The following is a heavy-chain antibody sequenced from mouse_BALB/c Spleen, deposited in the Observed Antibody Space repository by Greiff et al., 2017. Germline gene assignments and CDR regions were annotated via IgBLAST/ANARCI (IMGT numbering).Heavy chain of an antibody. V-gene: IGHV3-6*02. CDR1: GYSITSGYY. CDR2: ISYDGSN. J-gene: IGHJ1*01. CDR3: ARGYGYDWYFDV. Sequence: EVQLQQSGPGLVKPSQSLSLTCSVTGYSITSGYYWNWIRQFPGNKLERMGYISYDGSNNYNPSLKNRISITRDTSKNQFFLKLNSVTTEDTATYYCARGYGYDWYFDVWGAGTTVTVSS. D-gene: IGHD1-2*01.